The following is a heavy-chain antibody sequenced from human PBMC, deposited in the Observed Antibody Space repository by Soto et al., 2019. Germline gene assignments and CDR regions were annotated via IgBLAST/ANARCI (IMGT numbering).Heavy chain of an antibody. CDR3: ARVRRRWLNSDY. CDR1: GGSISNSSYY. D-gene: IGHD5-12*01. Sequence: PSETLSLTCTVSGGSISNSSYYWGWIRQPPGKGLEWIGHIYYGGTSYSNPSLRGRVTLSVDTSKNHFSLNLKSVTAADTAVYYCARVRRRWLNSDYWGQGTLVTVSS. CDR2: IYYGGTS. V-gene: IGHV4-39*02. J-gene: IGHJ4*02.